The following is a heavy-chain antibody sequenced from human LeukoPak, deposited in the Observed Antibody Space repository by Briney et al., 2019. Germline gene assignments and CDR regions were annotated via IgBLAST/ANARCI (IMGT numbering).Heavy chain of an antibody. CDR2: ISGSGGST. J-gene: IGHJ4*02. D-gene: IGHD3-10*01. V-gene: IGHV3-23*01. CDR3: AKGDHPYMVRGANFDY. CDR1: GFTFSSYA. Sequence: GGSLRLSCAASGFTFSSYAMSWVRQAPGKGLEWVSAISGSGGSTYYADSVKGRFTISRDNSKNTLYLQMNSLRAEDTAVYYCAKGDHPYMVRGANFDYWGQGTLVTVSS.